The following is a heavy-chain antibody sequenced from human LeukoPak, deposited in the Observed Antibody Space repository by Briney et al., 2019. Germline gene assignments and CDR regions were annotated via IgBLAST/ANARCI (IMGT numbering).Heavy chain of an antibody. CDR3: ARVSGGGVIVDY. J-gene: IGHJ4*02. CDR2: IYYSGST. CDR1: GGSISNGDYY. V-gene: IGHV4-30-4*01. D-gene: IGHD3-16*02. Sequence: SQTLCLTCTVSGGSISNGDYYRSWIRQPPGKGLEWIGYIYYSGSTYYNPSLKSRVTISVDTSKNQFSLKLSSVTAADTAVYYCARVSGGGVIVDYWGQGTLVTVSS.